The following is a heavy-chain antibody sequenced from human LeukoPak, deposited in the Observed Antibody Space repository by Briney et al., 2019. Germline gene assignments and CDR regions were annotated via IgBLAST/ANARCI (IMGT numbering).Heavy chain of an antibody. Sequence: GGSLRLSCAASGFTFSNAWMSWVRQAPGKGLEWVANIKQDGSEKYYVDSVKGRFTISRDNAKNSLYLQMNSLRAEDTAVYYCAREGSGSYSDAFYFDYWGQGTLVTVSS. J-gene: IGHJ4*02. CDR1: GFTFSNAW. D-gene: IGHD1-26*01. CDR3: AREGSGSYSDAFYFDY. V-gene: IGHV3-7*01. CDR2: IKQDGSEK.